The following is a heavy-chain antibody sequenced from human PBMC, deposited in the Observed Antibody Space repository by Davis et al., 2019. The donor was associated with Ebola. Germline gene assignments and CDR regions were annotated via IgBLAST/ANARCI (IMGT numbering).Heavy chain of an antibody. CDR1: GGSFSGYY. D-gene: IGHD6-19*01. CDR2: IYYSGST. CDR3: ASDGYSSGWIRYFDC. J-gene: IGHJ4*02. Sequence: MPGGSLRLSCAVYGGSFSGYYWRWIRSPPRKGLEWIGYIYYSGSTNYNPSRKSRVNISVDTSKHQFSLKLSYVTAADTDVYYFASDGYSSGWIRYFDCLGQGTLVTVSS. V-gene: IGHV4-59*01.